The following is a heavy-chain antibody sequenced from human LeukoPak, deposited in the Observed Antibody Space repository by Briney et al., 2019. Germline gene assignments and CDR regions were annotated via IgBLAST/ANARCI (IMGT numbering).Heavy chain of an antibody. J-gene: IGHJ5*02. D-gene: IGHD1-26*01. CDR2: IYYSGST. Sequence: SETLSLTCTVSGCSISSLYWSWIRQPPGKGREWIRHIYYSGSTNYNPSLKSRVTISVDTSKNQFSLKLTSVTAADTAVYYCARSRGATRGWFDPWGQGTLVTVSS. V-gene: IGHV4-59*11. CDR3: ARSRGATRGWFDP. CDR1: GCSISSLY.